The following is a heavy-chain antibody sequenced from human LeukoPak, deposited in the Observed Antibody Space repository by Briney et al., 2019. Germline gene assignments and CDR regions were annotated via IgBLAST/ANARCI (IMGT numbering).Heavy chain of an antibody. D-gene: IGHD3-22*01. Sequence: PGGSLSLSCAASGFTFSSSAMNWVRQAPGKGLECVSATSGSGAVTYYADSVKGRFTISRDNSLNTLYLQMNSLRADDTAVYYCAKAWPNSGNYYYDYWGQGTLVTVSP. CDR1: GFTFSSSA. V-gene: IGHV3-23*01. J-gene: IGHJ4*02. CDR2: TSGSGAVT. CDR3: AKAWPNSGNYYYDY.